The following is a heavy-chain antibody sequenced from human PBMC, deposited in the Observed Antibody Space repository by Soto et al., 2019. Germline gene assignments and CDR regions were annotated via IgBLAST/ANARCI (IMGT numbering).Heavy chain of an antibody. Sequence: ASVKVSCKASGVTFTSYGISWVRQAPGQGLEWMGWISAYNGNTNYAQKLQGRVTMTTDTSTSTAYMELRSLRSDDTAVYYCAWSPSGAATQDYFQIWGQGTLVTVSS. V-gene: IGHV1-18*04. D-gene: IGHD2-15*01. CDR3: AWSPSGAATQDYFQI. CDR1: GVTFTSYG. CDR2: ISAYNGNT. J-gene: IGHJ1*01.